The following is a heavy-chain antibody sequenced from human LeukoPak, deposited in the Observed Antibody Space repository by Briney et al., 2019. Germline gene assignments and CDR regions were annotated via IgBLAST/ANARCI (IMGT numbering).Heavy chain of an antibody. D-gene: IGHD6-19*01. CDR1: GDSISSYY. V-gene: IGHV4-59*01. J-gene: IGHJ3*02. Sequence: SETLSLTCTVSGDSISSYYWSWIRQPPGKGLEWIGYIYYSGSTDYNPSLKSRVTISVDTPKNQFSLKVNSVTAADTAVYYCARDSSGWSYGAFDIWGQGTMVTVSS. CDR2: IYYSGST. CDR3: ARDSSGWSYGAFDI.